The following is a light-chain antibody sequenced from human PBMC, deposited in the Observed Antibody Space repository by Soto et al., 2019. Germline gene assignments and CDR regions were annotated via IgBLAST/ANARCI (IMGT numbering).Light chain of an antibody. V-gene: IGLV2-23*01. CDR3: CSYAGSSTAYV. Sequence: QSALTQPASVSGSPGQSITISCSGTSSDVGSYNLVSWYQHHPGKAPKLMIYEGNERPSGVSNRFSGSKSGNTASLTISGLQAEDEADYYCCSYAGSSTAYVFGTGTKVTVL. CDR1: SSDVGSYNL. CDR2: EGN. J-gene: IGLJ1*01.